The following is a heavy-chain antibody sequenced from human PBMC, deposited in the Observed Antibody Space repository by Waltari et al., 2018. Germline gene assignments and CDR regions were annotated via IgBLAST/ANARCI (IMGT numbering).Heavy chain of an antibody. Sequence: EVQLVESGGGLVQPGGSLRLSCAASGFTYSMYGMHWVRQAPGKGLVGVSRSNSDGSSTSYADSVKGRFTISKDNAKNTVYLQMNSLRAEDTAIYYCARGARRTTVTTGWWYFDLWGRGTLVTVSS. J-gene: IGHJ2*01. V-gene: IGHV3-74*01. CDR2: SNSDGSST. CDR1: GFTYSMYG. CDR3: ARGARRTTVTTGWWYFDL. D-gene: IGHD4-17*01.